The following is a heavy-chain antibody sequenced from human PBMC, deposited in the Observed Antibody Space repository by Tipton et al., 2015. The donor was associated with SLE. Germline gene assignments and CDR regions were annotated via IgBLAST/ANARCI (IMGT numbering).Heavy chain of an antibody. CDR2: VYHSGST. Sequence: TLSLTCAVSGYSISSAYSWGWIRQTPGKGLEWIGTVYHSGSTHYNPSLKSRVTISVDTSKNQFSPNLTSVTAADTAVYYCATFRDVVQGVIGAFNIWGQGTMVTVSS. V-gene: IGHV4-38-2*01. D-gene: IGHD3-10*01. J-gene: IGHJ3*02. CDR3: ATFRDVVQGVIGAFNI. CDR1: GYSISSAYS.